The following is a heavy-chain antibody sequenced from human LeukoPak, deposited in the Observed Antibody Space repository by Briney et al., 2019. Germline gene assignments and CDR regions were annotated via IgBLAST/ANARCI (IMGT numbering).Heavy chain of an antibody. CDR3: AGSQSSSSTSLTRYYYYYYYMDV. CDR1: GGTFSSYA. D-gene: IGHD2-2*01. V-gene: IGHV1-69*13. CDR2: IIPIFGTA. Sequence: ASVKVSCKASGGTFSSYAISWVRQAPGQGLEWVGGIIPIFGTANYAQKFQGRVTITADESTSTAYMELSSLRSEDTAVYYCAGSQSSSSTSLTRYYYYYYYMDVWGKGTTVTVSS. J-gene: IGHJ6*03.